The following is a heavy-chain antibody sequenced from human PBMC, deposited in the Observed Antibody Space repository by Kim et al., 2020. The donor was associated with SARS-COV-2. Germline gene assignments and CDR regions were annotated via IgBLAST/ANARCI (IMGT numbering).Heavy chain of an antibody. CDR1: GYTFTSFH. V-gene: IGHV1-46*01. J-gene: IGHJ4*02. D-gene: IGHD1-26*01. CDR3: ARELRSTYYFDY. CDR2: INLSGGST. Sequence: ASVKVSCKASGYTFTSFHMHWVRQAPGQGLEWMGIINLSGGSTSYSQKFQGRVTMTRDTSTSTVYMELSSLRSEDTAVYYCARELRSTYYFDYWGQGTLVTVSS.